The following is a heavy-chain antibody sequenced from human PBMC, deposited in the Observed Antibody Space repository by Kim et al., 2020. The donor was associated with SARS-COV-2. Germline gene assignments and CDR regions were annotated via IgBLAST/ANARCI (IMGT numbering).Heavy chain of an antibody. Sequence: GGSLRLSCAASGFTFSSYGMHWVRQAPGKGLEWVAVISYDGSNKYYADSVKGRFTISRYNSKNTLSLQINILRPEATAVSSFAPSFTGGYYSGLGLW. D-gene: IGHD2-8*02. CDR2: ISYDGSNK. J-gene: IGHJ6*01. CDR1: GFTFSSYG. CDR3: APSFTGGYYSGLGL. V-gene: IGHV3-30*03.